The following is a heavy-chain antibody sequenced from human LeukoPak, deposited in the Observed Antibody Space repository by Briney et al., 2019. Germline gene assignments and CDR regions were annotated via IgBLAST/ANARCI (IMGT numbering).Heavy chain of an antibody. CDR1: GFNFGNYG. D-gene: IGHD3-22*01. CDR2: INWNADST. Sequence: GGSLRLSCAASGFNFGNYGMSWVRQAPGKGLEWVSGINWNADSTGYADSVKGRFTISRDNAKNSLYLQMNSLRAEDTALYYCARGGYYDNSGASDYWGQGTLVTVSS. J-gene: IGHJ4*02. CDR3: ARGGYYDNSGASDY. V-gene: IGHV3-20*04.